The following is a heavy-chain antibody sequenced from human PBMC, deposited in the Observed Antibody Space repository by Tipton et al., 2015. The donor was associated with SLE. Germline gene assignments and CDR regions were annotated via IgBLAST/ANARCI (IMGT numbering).Heavy chain of an antibody. CDR1: GGYISSGGYY. Sequence: TLSLTCTVSGGYISSGGYYWSWIRQHPGKGLEWIGYIYYSGSTYYNPSLRSRVTISADTSNNQFSLRLTSVTAADTGVYYCASGSFTSGNSIRPFDYWGQGTLVTVSS. CDR3: ASGSFTSGNSIRPFDY. D-gene: IGHD3-10*01. V-gene: IGHV4-31*03. CDR2: IYYSGST. J-gene: IGHJ4*02.